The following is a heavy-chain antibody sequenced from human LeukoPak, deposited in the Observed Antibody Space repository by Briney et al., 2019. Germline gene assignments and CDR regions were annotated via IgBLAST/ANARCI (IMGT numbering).Heavy chain of an antibody. Sequence: PGGSLRLSCAASGFTFADYAMHWVRQTPGKGLEWVSGISWNSGNIDYADSVKGRFTISRDNAKNSLYLQMNSLRAEDTALYYCAKSHGAGRYYPLEYWGQGTLLTVSS. CDR2: ISWNSGNI. V-gene: IGHV3-9*01. D-gene: IGHD3-10*01. CDR1: GFTFADYA. CDR3: AKSHGAGRYYPLEY. J-gene: IGHJ4*02.